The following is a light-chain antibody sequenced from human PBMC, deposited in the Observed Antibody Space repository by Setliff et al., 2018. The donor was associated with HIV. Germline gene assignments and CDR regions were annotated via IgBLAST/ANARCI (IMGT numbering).Light chain of an antibody. J-gene: IGLJ2*01. Sequence: QSALAQPPSVSGAPGQRVTISCTGSSSNIGAGYDVHWYQHLPGRAPKLLIYRNKNRPSGVPDRFSGSKSGTSASLAITGLQAEDEADYYCAAWDDSLSAFVVFGGGTQLTVL. CDR1: SSNIGAGYD. CDR3: AAWDDSLSAFVV. V-gene: IGLV1-40*01. CDR2: RNK.